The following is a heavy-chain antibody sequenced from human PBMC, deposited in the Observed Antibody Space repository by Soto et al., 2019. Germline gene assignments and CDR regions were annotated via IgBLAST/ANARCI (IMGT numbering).Heavy chain of an antibody. J-gene: IGHJ5*02. CDR2: INHSGST. V-gene: IGHV4-34*01. CDR1: GGSFSGYY. D-gene: IGHD3-3*01. Sequence: PSETLSLTCAVYGGSFSGYYWSWIRQPPGKGLEWIGEINHSGSTNYNPSLKSRVTISVDTSKNQFSLKLSSVTAADTAVYYCARGFGITIFGVVIILKQGWFDPWGQGTLVTVSS. CDR3: ARGFGITIFGVVIILKQGWFDP.